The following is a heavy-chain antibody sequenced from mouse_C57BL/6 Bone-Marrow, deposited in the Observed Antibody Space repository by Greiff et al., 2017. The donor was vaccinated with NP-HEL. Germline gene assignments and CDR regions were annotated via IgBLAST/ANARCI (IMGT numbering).Heavy chain of an antibody. CDR2: IDPSDSYT. CDR1: GYTFTSYW. J-gene: IGHJ3*01. V-gene: IGHV1-59*01. D-gene: IGHD2-2*01. Sequence: VQLQQPGAELVRPGTSVKLSCKASGYTFTSYWMHWVKQRPGQGLEWIGVIDPSDSYTNYNQKFKGKATVTVDTSSSTAYMQLSSLTSEDSAVYYCARGSTMVKWFANWGQGTLVTVSA. CDR3: ARGSTMVKWFAN.